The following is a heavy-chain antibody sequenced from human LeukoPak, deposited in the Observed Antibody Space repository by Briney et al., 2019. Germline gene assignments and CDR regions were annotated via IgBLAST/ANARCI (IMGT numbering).Heavy chain of an antibody. CDR2: IWNDGSDK. J-gene: IGHJ4*02. CDR1: GFTFSHYA. D-gene: IGHD4-11*01. Sequence: GGSLRLSCVTSGFTFSHYAMHWVRQAPGKGLEWVAVIWNDGSDKYYGDSVKGRLTISRDNAKKTVYLQMNSLRVEETAVYYCAKDAQRGFDYSNSLESWGQGALVTVSS. CDR3: AKDAQRGFDYSNSLES. V-gene: IGHV3-33*06.